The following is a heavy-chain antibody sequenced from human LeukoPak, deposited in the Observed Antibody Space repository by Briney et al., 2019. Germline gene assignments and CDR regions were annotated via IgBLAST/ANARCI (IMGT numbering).Heavy chain of an antibody. Sequence: ASVKVSCKASGYTFTSYGISWVRQAPGQGLEWMGWISAYNGNTNYAQKLQGRVTMTPDTSTSTAYMELRSLRSDDTAVYYCARDSPGSGVGFLTAPTYYYYYGMDVWGQGTTVTVSS. V-gene: IGHV1-18*01. J-gene: IGHJ6*02. CDR2: ISAYNGNT. D-gene: IGHD3-10*01. CDR1: GYTFTSYG. CDR3: ARDSPGSGVGFLTAPTYYYYYGMDV.